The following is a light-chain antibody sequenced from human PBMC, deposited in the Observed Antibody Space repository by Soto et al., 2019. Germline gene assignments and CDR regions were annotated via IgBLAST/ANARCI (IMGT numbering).Light chain of an antibody. V-gene: IGLV1-44*01. J-gene: IGLJ2*01. CDR2: SVT. Sequence: QSVLTQPPSASGTPGQWVTISCSGSSSNIGSNSVNWYQQLPGTAPKLLMYSVTQRPSGVPDRFSGSKSGTSASLAISGLQSEDEADYYCAAWDVNLNGVVFGGGTQLTVL. CDR1: SSNIGSNS. CDR3: AAWDVNLNGVV.